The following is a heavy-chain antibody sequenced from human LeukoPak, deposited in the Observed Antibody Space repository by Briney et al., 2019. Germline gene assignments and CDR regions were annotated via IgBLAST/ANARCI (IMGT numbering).Heavy chain of an antibody. CDR2: MRSKTQNYAT. V-gene: IGHV3-73*01. D-gene: IGHD3-22*01. Sequence: GGSLRLSCAASGLTFSYYWMHWVRQAPGKGLEWVGRMRSKTQNYATAYAASVKGRFTISRDDSKNTAFLQMNSLKTEDTAVYYCTNYDDSSDLWGYWGQGTLVTVSS. CDR3: TNYDDSSDLWGY. CDR1: GLTFSYYW. J-gene: IGHJ4*02.